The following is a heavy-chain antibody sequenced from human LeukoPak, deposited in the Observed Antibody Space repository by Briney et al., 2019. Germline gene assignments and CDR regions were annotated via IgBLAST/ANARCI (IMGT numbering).Heavy chain of an antibody. Sequence: SETLSLTCAVYGGSFSGYYWSWIRQPPGKGLEWIGEINHSGSTNYNPSLKSRVTISVDTSKNQFSLKLSSVTAADTAVYYCASLPSQPRERPYYYYYYMDVWGKGTTVTVSS. V-gene: IGHV4-34*01. CDR2: INHSGST. J-gene: IGHJ6*03. CDR1: GGSFSGYY. D-gene: IGHD3-16*02. CDR3: ASLPSQPRERPYYYYYYMDV.